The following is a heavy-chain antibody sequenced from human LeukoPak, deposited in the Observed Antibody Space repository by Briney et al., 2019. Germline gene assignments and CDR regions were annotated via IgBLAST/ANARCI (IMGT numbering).Heavy chain of an antibody. D-gene: IGHD3-3*01. V-gene: IGHV4-30-2*01. CDR2: IYHSGSGST. Sequence: SQTLSLTCTVSGGSISSGGHSWSWIWQPPGKGLEWIGYIYHSGSGSTYYNPSLKSRVTISIDKSKNQFSLKLNSVTAADTAVYYCARINDFWSGPTLDVWGQGTTVTVSS. CDR3: ARINDFWSGPTLDV. J-gene: IGHJ6*02. CDR1: GGSISSGGHS.